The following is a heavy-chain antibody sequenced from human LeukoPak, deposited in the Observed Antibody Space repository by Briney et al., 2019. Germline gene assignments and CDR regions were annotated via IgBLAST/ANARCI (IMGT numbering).Heavy chain of an antibody. CDR3: AKGHSAGWYDFDY. CDR2: IRYDGRNK. CDR1: GFTFSTYD. J-gene: IGHJ4*02. V-gene: IGHV3-30*02. Sequence: GGSLRLSCAASGFTFSTYDMHWVRQAPGKGLEWVAFIRYDGRNKYYVDSVKGRFTISRDNSKNTLYLQMNSLRPEDTAVYCCAKGHSAGWYDFDYWGQGTLATVSS. D-gene: IGHD6-19*01.